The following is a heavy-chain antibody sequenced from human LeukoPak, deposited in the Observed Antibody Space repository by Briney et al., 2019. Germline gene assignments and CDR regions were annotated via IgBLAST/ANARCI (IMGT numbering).Heavy chain of an antibody. CDR2: MNPNSGNT. D-gene: IGHD3-3*01. CDR3: ARSQVRFLEWLLWPHYYYYYMDV. J-gene: IGHJ6*03. V-gene: IGHV1-8*01. Sequence: ASVTVSCKASGYTFTSYDINWVRQATGQGLEWMGWMNPNSGNTGYAQKFQGRVTMTMNTSISTAYMELSSLRSEDTAVYYCARSQVRFLEWLLWPHYYYYYMDVWGKGTTATVSS. CDR1: GYTFTSYD.